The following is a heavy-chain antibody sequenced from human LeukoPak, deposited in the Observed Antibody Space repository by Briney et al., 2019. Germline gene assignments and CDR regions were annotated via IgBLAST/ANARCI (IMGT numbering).Heavy chain of an antibody. J-gene: IGHJ4*02. Sequence: GSLRLSCAASGFTVSSNYMTWVRQAPGKGLEWVSVIYSGGSTYYADSVKGRFTISRDNSKSTLYLQMNSLRVEDTAVYYCARGIAVADTGFFDYWGQGTLVTVSS. CDR1: GFTVSSNY. D-gene: IGHD6-19*01. V-gene: IGHV3-66*01. CDR3: ARGIAVADTGFFDY. CDR2: IYSGGST.